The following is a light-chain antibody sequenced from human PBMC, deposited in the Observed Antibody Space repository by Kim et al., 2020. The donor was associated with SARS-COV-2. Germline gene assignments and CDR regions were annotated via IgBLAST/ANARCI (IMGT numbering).Light chain of an antibody. J-gene: IGKJ4*01. CDR3: QQRSNWPPVT. Sequence: EIVLTQSPATLSLSPGERATLSCRASQSVSSYLAWYQQKPGQAPRLLIYYASNRATGIPARFSGSGSGTDFTLTISSLEPEDFAVYYCQQRSNWPPVTFGGGTKVDIK. V-gene: IGKV3-11*01. CDR2: YAS. CDR1: QSVSSY.